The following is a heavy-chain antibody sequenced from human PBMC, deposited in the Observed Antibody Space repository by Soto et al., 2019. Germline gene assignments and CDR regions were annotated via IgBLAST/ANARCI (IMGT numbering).Heavy chain of an antibody. Sequence: EVQLLESGGGLVQPGGSLRLSCAASGFTFSSYAMNWLRQAPGKGLEWVSTISGSGRSTSYAQTSTYYADSVKGRFTISTDNSKNTLYLQMNSLRAEDTAVYYCAKVGGTSRPPIPVDYWGQGTLVTV. CDR3: AKVGGTSRPPIPVDY. J-gene: IGHJ4*02. CDR2: ISGSGRST. CDR1: GFTFSSYA. V-gene: IGHV3-23*01. D-gene: IGHD2-2*02.